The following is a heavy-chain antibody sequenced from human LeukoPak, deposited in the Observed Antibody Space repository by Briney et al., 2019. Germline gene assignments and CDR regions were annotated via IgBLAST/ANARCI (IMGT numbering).Heavy chain of an antibody. D-gene: IGHD2-2*01. CDR3: AREISYCSSTTCSTHNWFDP. CDR1: GGSISSGGYY. Sequence: SETLSLTCTVSGGSISSGGYYWSWIRQLPGKGLEWIGYIYYSGNTYYNPSLKSRVAISVDASKNQFSLKLSSVTAADTAVYYCAREISYCSSTTCSTHNWFDPWGQGTLVTVSS. J-gene: IGHJ5*02. CDR2: IYYSGNT. V-gene: IGHV4-31*03.